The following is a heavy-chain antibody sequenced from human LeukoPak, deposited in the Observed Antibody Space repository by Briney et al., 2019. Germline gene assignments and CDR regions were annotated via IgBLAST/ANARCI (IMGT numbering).Heavy chain of an antibody. CDR2: MLYSGST. CDR1: GGSISSRSHC. Sequence: SETLSLTCTVSGGSISSRSHCWGWLRQPPGTGLEWIGTMLYSGSTYYNPSLKSRVAISVDTSENQFSLELNSVTAADTAVYYCAVAGVRYYDSSGLHAFDFWGRGTMVTVSS. CDR3: AVAGVRYYDSSGLHAFDF. J-gene: IGHJ3*01. V-gene: IGHV4-39*01. D-gene: IGHD3-22*01.